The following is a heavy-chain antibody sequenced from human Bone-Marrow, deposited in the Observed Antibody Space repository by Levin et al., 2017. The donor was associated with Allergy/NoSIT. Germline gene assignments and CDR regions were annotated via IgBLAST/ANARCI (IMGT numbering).Heavy chain of an antibody. J-gene: IGHJ4*02. Sequence: SLKISCIGTGFTFDDYAIHWIRQAPGKGLEWVSGISWNSGTKLYADSVKDRFLISRDNTKTSAYLQMNSLRPEDTALYYCAKGYTNGWADFWGQGTLVTVSS. D-gene: IGHD6-19*01. CDR1: GFTFDDYA. V-gene: IGHV3-9*01. CDR2: ISWNSGTK. CDR3: AKGYTNGWADF.